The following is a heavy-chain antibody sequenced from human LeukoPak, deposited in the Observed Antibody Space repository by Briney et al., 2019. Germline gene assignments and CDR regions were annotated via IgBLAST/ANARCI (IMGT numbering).Heavy chain of an antibody. CDR3: AKDRGEVGAVDY. J-gene: IGHJ4*02. V-gene: IGHV3-9*01. D-gene: IGHD1-26*01. CDR1: GFTFDDYA. CDR2: ISWNSGSI. Sequence: GGSLRLSCAASGFTFDDYAMHWVRQAPGKGLEWVSGISWNSGSIGYADSVKGRSTISRDNAKNSLYLQMNSLRAEDTALYYCAKDRGEVGAVDYWDQGTLVTVSS.